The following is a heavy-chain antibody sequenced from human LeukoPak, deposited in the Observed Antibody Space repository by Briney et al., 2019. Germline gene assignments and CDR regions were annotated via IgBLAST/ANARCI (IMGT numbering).Heavy chain of an antibody. V-gene: IGHV4-34*01. CDR1: GGSFSGYY. J-gene: IGHJ3*02. D-gene: IGHD4-17*01. Sequence: SETLSLTCAVYGGSFSGYYWSWIRQPPGKGLEWIGEINHSGSTNYNPSLKSRVTISVDTSKNQFSLRLSSVTAADTAVYYCARDPTTVTKGLDIWGQGTMVTVSS. CDR3: ARDPTTVTKGLDI. CDR2: INHSGST.